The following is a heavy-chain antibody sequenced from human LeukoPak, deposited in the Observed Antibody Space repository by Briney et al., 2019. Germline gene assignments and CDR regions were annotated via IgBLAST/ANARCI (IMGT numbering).Heavy chain of an antibody. CDR3: GRGEKASSWYFYY. Sequence: SETLSLTCAVYGGSFSGYYWSWIRQPPGKGLEWIGEINHSGSTNYNPSLKSRVIISVDTSKNQFSLKLSSVTAADTAVYYCGRGEKASSWYFYYGGQEPLAPFPS. V-gene: IGHV4-34*01. CDR2: INHSGST. CDR1: GGSFSGYY. D-gene: IGHD6-13*01. J-gene: IGHJ4*02.